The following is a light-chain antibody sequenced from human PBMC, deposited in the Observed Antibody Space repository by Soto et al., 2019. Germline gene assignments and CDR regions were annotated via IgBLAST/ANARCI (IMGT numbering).Light chain of an antibody. CDR1: QGISSY. J-gene: IGKJ4*01. CDR3: QQLNSYPLT. Sequence: IQLTQSPSSLSASVGDRVTITCRASQGISSYLAWYQQKPGKETMLLSYAASTLQSGVPPRFSGSVSGTGFTLTISSLQPEDFATYYCQQLNSYPLTFGGGQGGYQ. CDR2: AAS. V-gene: IGKV1-9*01.